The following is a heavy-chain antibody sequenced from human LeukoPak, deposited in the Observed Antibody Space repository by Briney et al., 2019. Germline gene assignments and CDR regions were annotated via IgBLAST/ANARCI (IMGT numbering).Heavy chain of an antibody. CDR2: SYPGDSDT. D-gene: IGHD3-10*01. CDR1: GYSFTSYW. CDR3: ARWGRITMVRGVMNWFDP. Sequence: GESLKISCKGSGYSFTSYWIGWVRQMPGKGLEWMGISYPGDSDTGYSPSFQGQVTISADKSISTAYLQWSSLKASDTAMYYCARWGRITMVRGVMNWFDPWGQGTLVTVSS. V-gene: IGHV5-51*01. J-gene: IGHJ5*02.